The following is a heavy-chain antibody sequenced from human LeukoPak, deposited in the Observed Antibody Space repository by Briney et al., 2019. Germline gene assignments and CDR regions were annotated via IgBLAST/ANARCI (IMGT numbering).Heavy chain of an antibody. J-gene: IGHJ4*02. D-gene: IGHD3/OR15-3a*01. CDR2: TYYSGST. V-gene: IGHV4-31*03. CDR3: ARSRDWVTFFDY. CDR1: GGSISSGGYY. Sequence: SETLSLTCTVSGGSISSGGYYWSWIRQHPGKGLEWIGYTYYSGSTYYNPSLKSRVTISVDTSKNQFSLKLSSVTAADTAVYYCARSRDWVTFFDYWGQGTLVTVSS.